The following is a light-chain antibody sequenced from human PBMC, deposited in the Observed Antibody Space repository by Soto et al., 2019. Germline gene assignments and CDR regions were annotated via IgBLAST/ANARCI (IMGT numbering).Light chain of an antibody. CDR1: SSDVGGYDH. J-gene: IGLJ1*01. CDR3: SSYTSSSTLYV. V-gene: IGLV2-14*01. CDR2: EVS. Sequence: QSVLTQPASVSGSPGQSITISCTGTSSDVGGYDHVSWYQQYSGKAPKLMIYEVSNRPSGVSNRFSGSKSGNTASLTISGLQAEDEADYYCSSYTSSSTLYVFGTGTKVTVL.